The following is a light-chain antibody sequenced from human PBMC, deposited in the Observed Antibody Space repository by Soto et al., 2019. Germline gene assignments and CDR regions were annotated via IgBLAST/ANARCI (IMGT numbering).Light chain of an antibody. J-gene: IGKJ4*01. V-gene: IGKV1-5*01. CDR2: DAS. CDR3: KQDKTYSSLT. Sequence: EIQVTQSLSTVSASVRDRVTITCRASQSISSWLAWYQQKLGRAPRLLIYDASSLESGVPSRFSGSGYGTEFTLTISSLQPDDFATYYCKQDKTYSSLTFGGGTKVDI. CDR1: QSISSW.